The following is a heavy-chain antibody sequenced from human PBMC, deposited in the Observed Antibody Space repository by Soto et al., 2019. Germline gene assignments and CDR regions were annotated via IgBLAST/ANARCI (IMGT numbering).Heavy chain of an antibody. D-gene: IGHD2-2*01. CDR1: GFTFSTYA. CDR3: VKASYTSRCYAHH. CDR2: ISSNGGST. V-gene: IGHV3-64D*06. J-gene: IGHJ1*01. Sequence: LRLSCSASGFTFSTYAMHWVRQAPGKGLEYVSAISSNGGSTYYADSVKGRFTISRDTSKTTLYLQMSSLRPEDTAVFYCVKASYTSRCYAHHWSQGTLVTV.